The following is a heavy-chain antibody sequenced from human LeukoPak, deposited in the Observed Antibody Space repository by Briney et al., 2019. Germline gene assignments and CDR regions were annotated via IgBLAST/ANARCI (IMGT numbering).Heavy chain of an antibody. V-gene: IGHV1-18*01. Sequence: VASVKVSCKTSGYTFVSNGVSWVRQAPGQGLEWMAWISPYNGNTNYAQKLQGRVTLTTDTSTSTAYMELRSLRSDDTAVYYCARDQWTGFDPWGQGTLVTVSS. CDR2: ISPYNGNT. J-gene: IGHJ5*02. D-gene: IGHD6-19*01. CDR3: ARDQWTGFDP. CDR1: GYTFVSNG.